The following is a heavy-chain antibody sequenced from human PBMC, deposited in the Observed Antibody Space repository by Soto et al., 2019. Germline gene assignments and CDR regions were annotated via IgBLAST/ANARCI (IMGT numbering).Heavy chain of an antibody. CDR3: ARDQYDILTGYDWFDP. V-gene: IGHV4-61*01. D-gene: IGHD3-9*01. CDR1: GGSVGSDRNY. CDR2: IYYSGTT. J-gene: IGHJ5*02. Sequence: QVQLQESGPGLVKPSETLSLTCSVSGGSVGSDRNYWSWIRQSPGRGLEWIGYIYYSGTTNYNPSLKNRVTITRDTSKNQFSLKMTSVTAADTAVYYCARDQYDILTGYDWFDPWGQGILVTVSS.